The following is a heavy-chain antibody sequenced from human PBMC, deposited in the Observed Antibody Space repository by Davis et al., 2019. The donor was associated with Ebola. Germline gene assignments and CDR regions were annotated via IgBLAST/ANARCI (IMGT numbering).Heavy chain of an antibody. CDR2: INAGNGNT. Sequence: ASVKVSRKASGYTFTSYAMHWVRQAPGQRLEWMGWINAGNGNTNYAQKLQGRVTMTTDTSTSTAYMELRSLRSDDTAVYYCARRRDYDAFDIWGQGTMVTVSS. CDR3: ARRRDYDAFDI. D-gene: IGHD2-21*01. J-gene: IGHJ3*02. CDR1: GYTFTSYA. V-gene: IGHV1-3*01.